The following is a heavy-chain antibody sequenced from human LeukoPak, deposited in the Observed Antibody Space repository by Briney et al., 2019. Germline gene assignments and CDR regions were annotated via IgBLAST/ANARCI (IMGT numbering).Heavy chain of an antibody. J-gene: IGHJ5*02. CDR1: GGSISSSSYY. Sequence: SETLSLTCTVSGGSISSSSYYWGWIRQPPGKGLEWIGSIYYSGSTNYNPSLKSPFTMSVDTSKNQFSLKLSSVAAADTAVYYCARDLYCSGDTCYETENWFDPWGQGTLVTVSS. CDR2: IYYSGST. CDR3: ARDLYCSGDTCYETENWFDP. D-gene: IGHD2-15*01. V-gene: IGHV4-39*07.